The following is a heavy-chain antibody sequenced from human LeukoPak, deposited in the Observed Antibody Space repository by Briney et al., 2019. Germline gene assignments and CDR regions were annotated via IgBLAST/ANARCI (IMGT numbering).Heavy chain of an antibody. CDR3: AGTDMVRGVPLYYFDY. CDR2: IIPIFGTA. J-gene: IGHJ4*02. CDR1: GYTFTSYG. Sequence: GASVKVSCKASGYTFTSYGISWVRQAPGQGLEWMGRIIPIFGTANYAQKFQGRVTITTDESTSTAYMELSSLRSEDTAVYYCAGTDMVRGVPLYYFDYWGQGTLVTVSS. D-gene: IGHD3-10*01. V-gene: IGHV1-69*05.